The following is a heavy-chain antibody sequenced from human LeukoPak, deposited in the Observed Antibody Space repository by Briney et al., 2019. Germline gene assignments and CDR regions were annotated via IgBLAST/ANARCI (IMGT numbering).Heavy chain of an antibody. V-gene: IGHV3-64*01. CDR1: GFTFSSYA. CDR3: ARDETYYYDSSGSFDY. CDR2: ISSNGGST. D-gene: IGHD3-22*01. J-gene: IGHJ4*02. Sequence: PGGSLRLSCAASGFTFSSYAMHWVRQAPGKGLEYVSAISSNGGSTYYANSVKGRFTISRDNSKNTLYLQMGSLRAEDMAVYYCARDETYYYDSSGSFDYWGQGTLVTVSS.